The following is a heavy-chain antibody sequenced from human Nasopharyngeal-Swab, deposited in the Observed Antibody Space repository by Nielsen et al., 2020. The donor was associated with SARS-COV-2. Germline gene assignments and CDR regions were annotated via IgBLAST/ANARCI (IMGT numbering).Heavy chain of an antibody. D-gene: IGHD3-3*01. V-gene: IGHV1-69*13. Sequence: SVKVSCKASGGTFSSYAISWVRQAPGQGLEWMVGIIPIFGTANYAQKFQGRVTITADESTSTAYMELSSLRSEDTAVYYCARVSVNDDFWSGYYIYYYMDVWGKGTTVTVSS. J-gene: IGHJ6*03. CDR1: GGTFSSYA. CDR3: ARVSVNDDFWSGYYIYYYMDV. CDR2: IIPIFGTA.